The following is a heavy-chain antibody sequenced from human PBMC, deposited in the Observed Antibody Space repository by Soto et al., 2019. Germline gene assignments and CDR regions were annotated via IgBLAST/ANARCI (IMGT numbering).Heavy chain of an antibody. D-gene: IGHD1-26*01. CDR3: GRGRSGDLVVFY. CDR1: GYTFTGYY. Sequence: QVQLVQSGAEVKKSGASVTVSCKASGYTFTGYYIHWVRQAPGQGLEWMGEIGPNRGDTKYAQKFQGSVTMTRDTSISTVYMELSNLSPDDTAVYYCGRGRSGDLVVFYWGQGTLVTVYS. J-gene: IGHJ4*02. V-gene: IGHV1-2*02. CDR2: IGPNRGDT.